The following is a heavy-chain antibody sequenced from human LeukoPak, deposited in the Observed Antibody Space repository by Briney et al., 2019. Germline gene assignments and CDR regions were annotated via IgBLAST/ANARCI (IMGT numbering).Heavy chain of an antibody. CDR2: IIPIFGTA. D-gene: IGHD2-15*01. CDR1: GGTFSSYA. CDR3: ARGYSSGGSCSD. Sequence: SVKVSCKASGGTFSSYAISWARQAPGQGLEWMGGIIPIFGTANYAQKFQGRVTITADESTSTAYMELSSLRSEDTAVYYCARGYSSGGSCSDWGQGTLVTVSS. J-gene: IGHJ4*02. V-gene: IGHV1-69*13.